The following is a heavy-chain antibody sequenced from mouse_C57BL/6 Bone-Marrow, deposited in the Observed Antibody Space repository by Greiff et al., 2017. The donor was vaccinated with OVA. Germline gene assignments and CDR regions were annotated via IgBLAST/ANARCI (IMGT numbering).Heavy chain of an antibody. Sequence: QVQLQQSGAELARPGASVKLSCKASGYTFTSYGISWVKQRTGQGLEWIGEIYPRSGNTYYNEKFKGKATLTADKSSSTAYMELRSLTSEDSAVYFCAILGGSSYYYAMDYWGQGTSVTVSS. V-gene: IGHV1-81*01. D-gene: IGHD1-1*01. CDR1: GYTFTSYG. CDR2: IYPRSGNT. J-gene: IGHJ4*01. CDR3: AILGGSSYYYAMDY.